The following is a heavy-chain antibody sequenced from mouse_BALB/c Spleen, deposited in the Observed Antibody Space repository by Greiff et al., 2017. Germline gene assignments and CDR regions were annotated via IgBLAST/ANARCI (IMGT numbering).Heavy chain of an antibody. V-gene: IGHV2-2*02. CDR2: IWSGGST. J-gene: IGHJ3*01. CDR3: SRNGYYAWFAY. Sequence: VKLMESGPGLVQPSQSLSITCTVSGFSLTSYGVHWVRQSPGKGLEWLGVIWSGGSTDYNAAFISRLSISKDNSKSQVFFKMNSLQANDTAIYYWSRNGYYAWFAYWGQGTLVTVSA. CDR1: GFSLTSYG. D-gene: IGHD1-1*01.